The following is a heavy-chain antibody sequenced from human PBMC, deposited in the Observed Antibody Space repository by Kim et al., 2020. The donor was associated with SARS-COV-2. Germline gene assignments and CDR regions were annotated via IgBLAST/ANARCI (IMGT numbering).Heavy chain of an antibody. J-gene: IGHJ4*02. CDR2: ISAYNGNT. Sequence: ASVKVSCKASGYTFTSYGISWGRQAPGQGLEWMGWISAYNGNTNYAQKLQGRVTMTTDTSTSTAYLELRSLRSDDTAVYYCARDKIVTAGSGWLRGSDYWGQGTLVTVSS. V-gene: IGHV1-18*01. CDR1: GYTFTSYG. CDR3: ARDKIVTAGSGWLRGSDY. D-gene: IGHD6-19*01.